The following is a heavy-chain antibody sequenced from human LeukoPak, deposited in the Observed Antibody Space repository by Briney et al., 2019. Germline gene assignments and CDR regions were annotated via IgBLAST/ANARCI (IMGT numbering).Heavy chain of an antibody. V-gene: IGHV3-7*01. Sequence: PGGSLRLSCAASGFTFSNYWMTWVRLAPGKGLEWVANIKPDGSEKYYVDSVRGRFAVSRDNAKNSLNLQMNALRAEDTAVYYCARGILQYWGQRTLVTVSS. J-gene: IGHJ4*02. CDR3: ARGILQY. CDR2: IKPDGSEK. CDR1: GFTFSNYW. D-gene: IGHD5-18*01.